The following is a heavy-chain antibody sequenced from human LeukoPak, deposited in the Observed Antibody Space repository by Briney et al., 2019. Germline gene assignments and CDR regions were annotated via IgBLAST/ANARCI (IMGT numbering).Heavy chain of an antibody. Sequence: SETLSLTCTVSGGSISSSSYYWGWIRQPPGKGLEWIGSIYYSGSTYYNPSLKSRVTISVDTSKNQFSLKLSSVTAADTAVYYCASTIYGFDYWGQGTLVTVSS. CDR1: GGSISSSSYY. CDR3: ASTIYGFDY. CDR2: IYYSGST. J-gene: IGHJ4*02. V-gene: IGHV4-39*07. D-gene: IGHD3-3*01.